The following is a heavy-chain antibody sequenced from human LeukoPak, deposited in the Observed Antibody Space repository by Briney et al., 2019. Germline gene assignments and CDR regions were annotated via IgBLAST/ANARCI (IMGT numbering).Heavy chain of an antibody. Sequence: ASETLSLTCSVSGFSISSGYYWGWIRQPPGKGLEWIGNIYHSGSTYYNPSLKSRLTISVDTSKNQFSLKLSSVTAADTAVYYWAAREEDQLAPFNTWAKGPLVTVP. CDR3: AAREEDQLAPFNT. V-gene: IGHV4-38-2*02. D-gene: IGHD2-2*01. CDR2: IYHSGST. J-gene: IGHJ5*02. CDR1: GFSISSGYY.